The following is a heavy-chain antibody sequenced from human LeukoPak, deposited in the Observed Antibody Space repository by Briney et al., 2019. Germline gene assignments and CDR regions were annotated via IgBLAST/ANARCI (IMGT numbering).Heavy chain of an antibody. Sequence: PGGSLRLSCAASGFTFSSYAMSWVRQAPGKGLEWVSALSGSGANTYYADSVKGRLTISRDNSKNTLYLQVNSLRAEDTAVYYCAKGVGCSGGTCYSGHGMDVWGQGTTVTVSS. D-gene: IGHD2-15*01. CDR1: GFTFSSYA. CDR2: LSGSGANT. V-gene: IGHV3-23*01. J-gene: IGHJ6*02. CDR3: AKGVGCSGGTCYSGHGMDV.